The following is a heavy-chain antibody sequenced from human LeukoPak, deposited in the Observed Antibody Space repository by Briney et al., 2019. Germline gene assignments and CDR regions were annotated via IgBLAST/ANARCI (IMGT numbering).Heavy chain of an antibody. V-gene: IGHV3-23*01. CDR2: ISGGTT. J-gene: IGHJ4*02. CDR1: GFTFSTYD. D-gene: IGHD3-10*01. Sequence: TGGSLRLSCAASGFTFSTYDMNWVRQAPGKGLEWVSSISGGTTYYADSVKGRFTISRDNSKNTVSLQMNSLRAEDTAVYYCAKSVYHSGNYWGQGTLVTVSS. CDR3: AKSVYHSGNY.